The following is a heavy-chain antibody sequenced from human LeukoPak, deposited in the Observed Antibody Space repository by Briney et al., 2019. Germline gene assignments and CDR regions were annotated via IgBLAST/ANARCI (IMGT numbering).Heavy chain of an antibody. J-gene: IGHJ6*04. CDR2: ISYDGSNK. CDR3: ARALEPCFKRYCSSTSFSYGMDV. Sequence: PGGSLRLSCAASGFTFSSYAMHWVRQAPGKGLEWVAVISYDGSNKYYADSVKGRFTISRDNSKNTLYLQMNSLRAEDTAVYYCARALEPCFKRYCSSTSFSYGMDVWGKGTTVTVSS. V-gene: IGHV3-30-3*01. D-gene: IGHD2-2*01. CDR1: GFTFSSYA.